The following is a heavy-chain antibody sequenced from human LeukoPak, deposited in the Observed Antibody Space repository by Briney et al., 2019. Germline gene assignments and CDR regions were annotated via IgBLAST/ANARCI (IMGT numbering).Heavy chain of an antibody. V-gene: IGHV1-2*02. Sequence: ASVKVSCKASGYTFTGYYMHWVRQAPGQGLEWMGWINPNSGGTNYAQKFQGRVTMTRDTSISTAYMELSSLRSEDTAVYYCAAEKLVATIGLSFDYWGQGTLVTVSS. D-gene: IGHD5-12*01. CDR3: AAEKLVATIGLSFDY. J-gene: IGHJ4*02. CDR2: INPNSGGT. CDR1: GYTFTGYY.